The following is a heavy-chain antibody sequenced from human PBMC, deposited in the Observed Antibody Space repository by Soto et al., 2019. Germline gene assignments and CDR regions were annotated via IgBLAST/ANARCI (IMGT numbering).Heavy chain of an antibody. CDR2: INPSGGST. V-gene: IGHV1-46*01. CDR1: GYTFTSYY. J-gene: IGHJ6*02. D-gene: IGHD3-9*01. Sequence: QVQLVQSGAEVKKPGASVKVSCKASGYTFTSYYMHWVRQAPGQGLEWMGIINPSGGSTSYAQKFQGRVTMTRDTSTSTVYMELSSLRSEDTAVYYCARDGNDILTGYRGSYGMDVWGQGTTVTVSS. CDR3: ARDGNDILTGYRGSYGMDV.